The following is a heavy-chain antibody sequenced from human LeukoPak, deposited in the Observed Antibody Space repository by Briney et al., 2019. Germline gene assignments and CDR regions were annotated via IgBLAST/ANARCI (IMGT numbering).Heavy chain of an antibody. CDR3: ARHENYGDYVRDDAFDI. J-gene: IGHJ3*02. V-gene: IGHV5-51*01. CDR1: GYSFTSYW. CDR2: TYPGDSDT. D-gene: IGHD4-17*01. Sequence: GESLKISCKGSGYSFTSYWIGWVRQMPGKGLEWMGITYPGDSDTRYSPSFQGQVTISADKSISTAYLQWSSLKASDTAMYYCARHENYGDYVRDDAFDIWGQGTMVTVSS.